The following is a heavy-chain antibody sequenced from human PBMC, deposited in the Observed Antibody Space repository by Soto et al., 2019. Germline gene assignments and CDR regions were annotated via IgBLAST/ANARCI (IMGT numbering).Heavy chain of an antibody. Sequence: GESLKISCRTSGYRFTSYWIGWVRQMPGKGLEWMGIIYPGDSDTRYSPSFQGQVTISADRSISTAYLQWSSLKASDTAVYYCAREDSYGYAFDYWGQGTLVTVSS. V-gene: IGHV5-51*01. D-gene: IGHD5-18*01. CDR1: GYRFTSYW. J-gene: IGHJ4*02. CDR3: AREDSYGYAFDY. CDR2: IYPGDSDT.